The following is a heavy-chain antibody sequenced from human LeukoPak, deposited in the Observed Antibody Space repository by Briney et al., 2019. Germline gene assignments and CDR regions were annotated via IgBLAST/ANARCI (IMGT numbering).Heavy chain of an antibody. CDR1: GGSISSSSYY. CDR2: IYYSGST. J-gene: IGHJ4*02. V-gene: IGHV4-39*01. D-gene: IGHD3/OR15-3a*01. Sequence: PSETLSLTCTVSGGSISSSSYYWGWIRQPPGKGLEWIGSIYYSGSTYYNPSLKSRVTISVDTSKNQFSLKLSSVTAADTAVYYCARARLRGWTTPPGGFDYWGQGTLVTVSS. CDR3: ARARLRGWTTPPGGFDY.